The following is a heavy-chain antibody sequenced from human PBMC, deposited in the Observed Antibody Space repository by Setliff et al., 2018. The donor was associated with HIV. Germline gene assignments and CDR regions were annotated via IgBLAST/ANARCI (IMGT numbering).Heavy chain of an antibody. D-gene: IGHD3-10*01. V-gene: IGHV4-34*01. CDR1: GGSFSGYY. CDR2: INQSGST. Sequence: SETLSLTCAAYGGSFSGYYWSWIRQPPGKGLEWIGEINQSGSTHYNPSLKSRVTISVDTSKNQFSLKLSSVTAADTAVYYCARARITMIGGRLEPYAFDRWGQGTKVTVSS. J-gene: IGHJ3*01. CDR3: ARARITMIGGRLEPYAFDR.